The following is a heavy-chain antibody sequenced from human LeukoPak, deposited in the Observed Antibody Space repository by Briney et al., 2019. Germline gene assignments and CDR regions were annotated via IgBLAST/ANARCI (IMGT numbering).Heavy chain of an antibody. Sequence: GSLRLSCAASGFTFNTYAMHWVRQAPGKGLEWVADISYDESNKYYADSVKGRFTISRDNSKNTLYLQMNSLRAEDTAVYYCARVFGAGYYGSGKGYYFDYWGQGTLVTVSS. CDR1: GFTFNTYA. D-gene: IGHD3-10*01. J-gene: IGHJ4*02. V-gene: IGHV3-30-3*01. CDR2: ISYDESNK. CDR3: ARVFGAGYYGSGKGYYFDY.